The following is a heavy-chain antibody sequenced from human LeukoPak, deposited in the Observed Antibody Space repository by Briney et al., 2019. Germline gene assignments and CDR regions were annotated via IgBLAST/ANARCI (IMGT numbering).Heavy chain of an antibody. J-gene: IGHJ6*02. CDR1: GFTFSSYA. CDR3: ATLRLMARGAKYDSHGMDV. D-gene: IGHD3-10*01. CDR2: ISYDGSNI. V-gene: IGHV3-30*03. Sequence: GGSLRLSCAASGFTFSSYAMHWVRQVPGKGLEWVAVISYDGSNIYYVDSVKGRFTTSRDTSKNTLYLQMNSLRAEDTAVYYCATLRLMARGAKYDSHGMDVWGQGTTVTVSS.